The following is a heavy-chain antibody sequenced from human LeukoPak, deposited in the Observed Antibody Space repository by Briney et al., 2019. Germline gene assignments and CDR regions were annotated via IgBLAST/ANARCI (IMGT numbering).Heavy chain of an antibody. CDR1: GFTFSDYY. CDR3: ARDLGVEYSSSSRHYYYYYYMDV. V-gene: IGHV3-11*01. D-gene: IGHD6-6*01. CDR2: ISSSGSTI. J-gene: IGHJ6*03. Sequence: GGSLRLSCAASGFTFSDYYMSWIRQAPGKGLEWVSYISSSGSTIYYADSVKGRFTISRDNAKNSLYLQVNSLRAEDTAVYYCARDLGVEYSSSSRHYYYYYYMDVWGQGTTVTVS.